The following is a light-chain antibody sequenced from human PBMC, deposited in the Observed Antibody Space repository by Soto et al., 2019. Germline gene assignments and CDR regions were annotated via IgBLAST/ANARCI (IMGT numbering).Light chain of an antibody. J-gene: IGKJ3*01. Sequence: EIVLTQSPGTLSLSPGERATLSCRASQSVSSSYLAWYQQRPGQAPRLLIDSASSRATGITDKFSGSASGTDFTLSISRLEPEDSAVYYWQPYGSSLLFTVGPGTRVDIK. V-gene: IGKV3-20*01. CDR3: QPYGSSLLFT. CDR2: SAS. CDR1: QSVSSSY.